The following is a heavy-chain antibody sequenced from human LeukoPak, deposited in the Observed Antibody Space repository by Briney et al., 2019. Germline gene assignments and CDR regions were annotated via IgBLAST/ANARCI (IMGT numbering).Heavy chain of an antibody. J-gene: IGHJ6*02. CDR3: ARDSNVPSYGMDV. Sequence: GASVKVSCKASGYTFSGYYMHWVRQAPGQGLEWMGRIIPILGIANYAQKFQGRVTITADKSTSTAYMELSSLRSEDTAVYYCARDSNVPSYGMDVWGQGTTVTVSS. CDR1: GYTFSGYY. V-gene: IGHV1-69*04. D-gene: IGHD6-6*01. CDR2: IIPILGIA.